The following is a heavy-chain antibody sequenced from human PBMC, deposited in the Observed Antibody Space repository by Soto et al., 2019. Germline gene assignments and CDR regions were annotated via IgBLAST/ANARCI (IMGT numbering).Heavy chain of an antibody. CDR3: VRDVFGVFVGWGNYLDP. Sequence: QEQLVQSGTEVKKPGSSVKVSCKASGGTFSNYAIHWVRQAPGQGLEWMGGIIPHLGTTSYAQKFQARVTITADKSTNTAYLDLSSLRREDTAVYYCVRDVFGVFVGWGNYLDPWGQGTLVTVSS. D-gene: IGHD1-7*01. J-gene: IGHJ5*02. V-gene: IGHV1-69*06. CDR1: GGTFSNYA. CDR2: IIPHLGTT.